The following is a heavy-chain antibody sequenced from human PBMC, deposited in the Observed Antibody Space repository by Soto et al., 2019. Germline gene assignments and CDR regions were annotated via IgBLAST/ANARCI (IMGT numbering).Heavy chain of an antibody. V-gene: IGHV3-30*18. CDR3: AKDKNDFWSGYYPPYFDY. CDR1: GFTFSSYG. J-gene: IGHJ4*02. D-gene: IGHD3-3*01. Sequence: PGGSLRLSCAASGFTFSSYGIHWVRQAPGKGLEWVAVISCDGSNKYYADSVKGRFTISRDNSKNTLYLQMNSLRAEDTAVYYSAKDKNDFWSGYYPPYFDYWGQGTLVTVSS. CDR2: ISCDGSNK.